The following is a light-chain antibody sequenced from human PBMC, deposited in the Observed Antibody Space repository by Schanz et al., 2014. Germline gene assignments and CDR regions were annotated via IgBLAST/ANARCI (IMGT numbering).Light chain of an antibody. CDR1: QSISSW. V-gene: IGKV1-5*01. Sequence: GDRVTITCRASQSISSWLAWYQQKPGKAPKLLIYDASSLESGVPSRFSGSGSGTEFTLTISSLQPDDFATYYCQQSYSNPYTFGQGTKLEIK. CDR3: QQSYSNPYT. J-gene: IGKJ2*01. CDR2: DAS.